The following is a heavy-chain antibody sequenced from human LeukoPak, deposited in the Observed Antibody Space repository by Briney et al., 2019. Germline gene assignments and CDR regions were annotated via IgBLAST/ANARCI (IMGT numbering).Heavy chain of an antibody. CDR1: GYTFTSYG. D-gene: IGHD3-10*01. Sequence: ASVKVSCKASGYTFTSYGISWVRQAPGQGLEWMGWISAYNGNTKYAQILQGRVTTTTDTSTGTAYMELRSLRSDDTAVYYCARDRGDYYGSGSYYKHFDYWGQGTLVTVSS. CDR3: ARDRGDYYGSGSYYKHFDY. J-gene: IGHJ4*02. CDR2: ISAYNGNT. V-gene: IGHV1-18*01.